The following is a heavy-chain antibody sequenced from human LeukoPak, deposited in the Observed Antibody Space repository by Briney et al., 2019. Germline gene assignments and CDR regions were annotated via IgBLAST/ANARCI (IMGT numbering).Heavy chain of an antibody. CDR3: AKRNSGSYSRGFDY. CDR1: GFTFSRSA. CDR2: ITDNGGST. D-gene: IGHD1-26*01. V-gene: IGHV3-23*01. Sequence: PGGSLRLSCAASGFTFSRSAMSWVRQTPGKGLEWVSTITDNGGSTYFADSVKGRFTISRDNSKNTLHLQMNSLRADDTAVYYCAKRNSGSYSRGFDYWGQGTLVTVSS. J-gene: IGHJ4*02.